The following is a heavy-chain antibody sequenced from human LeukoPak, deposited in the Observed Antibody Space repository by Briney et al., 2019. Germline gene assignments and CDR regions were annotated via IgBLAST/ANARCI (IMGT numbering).Heavy chain of an antibody. CDR3: ARDPYCSSTGCYPYQFDP. D-gene: IGHD2-2*01. Sequence: SVKVSCKASGGTFSSYAISWVRQAPGQGLEWMGGIIPIFGTANYAQKFQGRVTITTDESTSTAYMELSSLRSEDTAVYYCARDPYCSSTGCYPYQFDPWGQGTLVTVSS. CDR2: IIPIFGTA. CDR1: GGTFSSYA. J-gene: IGHJ5*02. V-gene: IGHV1-69*05.